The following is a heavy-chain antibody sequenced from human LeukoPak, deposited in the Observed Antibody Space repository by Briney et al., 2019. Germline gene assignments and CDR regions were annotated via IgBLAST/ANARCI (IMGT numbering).Heavy chain of an antibody. CDR3: ASPVYSGSYPPDY. J-gene: IGHJ4*02. V-gene: IGHV3-48*01. CDR2: ISSSSSTI. CDR1: GFTFSSYW. Sequence: GGSLRLSCAASGFTFSSYWMHWVRQAPGKGLECISYISSSSSTIYYADSVKGRFTISRDNAKNSLYLQMNSLRAEDTAVYYCASPVYSGSYPPDYWGQGTLVTVSS. D-gene: IGHD1-26*01.